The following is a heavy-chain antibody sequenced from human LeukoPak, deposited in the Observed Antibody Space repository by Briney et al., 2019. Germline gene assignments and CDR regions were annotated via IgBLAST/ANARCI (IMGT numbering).Heavy chain of an antibody. D-gene: IGHD3-3*01. CDR2: IIPMFATV. J-gene: IGHJ4*02. V-gene: IGHV1-69*05. CDR1: GGTFSNYV. Sequence: SVKVSCMASGGTFSNYVINWVQQAPRQGLDWMAGIIPMFATVNYAQKFQGTVPLTTDESTKTAYMELSALRSEDTALCFCVRNHDITVYYDVYFAYWGQGTLVTVPS. CDR3: VRNHDITVYYDVYFAY.